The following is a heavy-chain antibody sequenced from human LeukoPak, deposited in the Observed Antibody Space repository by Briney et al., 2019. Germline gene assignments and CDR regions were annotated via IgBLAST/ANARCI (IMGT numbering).Heavy chain of an antibody. J-gene: IGHJ4*02. Sequence: GGSLRLSCAASGFTFSSCGFNWVRQAPGKGLEWVSSIGPTGTDRYYADPVRGRFTISRDNAKNSTYLQMDSLRDEDTAVYYCATETIGRHYDYWGQGTLLTVSS. D-gene: IGHD1-14*01. CDR1: GFTFSSCG. V-gene: IGHV3-21*01. CDR3: ATETIGRHYDY. CDR2: IGPTGTDR.